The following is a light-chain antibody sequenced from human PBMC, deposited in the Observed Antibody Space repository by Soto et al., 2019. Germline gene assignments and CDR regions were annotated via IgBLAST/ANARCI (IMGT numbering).Light chain of an antibody. Sequence: ELVLTQSPGTLTLSPGERATLSCRASQSVSSTYLAWYQQQPGQAPRLLMSGTSNRATGTPDRFSGSGSGTDFTLTISRLEPEDFAVYYCQQYGSPPITFGQGTRLEIK. V-gene: IGKV3-20*01. CDR1: QSVSSTY. CDR3: QQYGSPPIT. CDR2: GTS. J-gene: IGKJ5*01.